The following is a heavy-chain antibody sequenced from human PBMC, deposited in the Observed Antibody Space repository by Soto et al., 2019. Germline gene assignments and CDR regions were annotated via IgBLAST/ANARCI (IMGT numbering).Heavy chain of an antibody. CDR2: IIPIFGTA. V-gene: IGHV1-69*13. Sequence: GASVKVSCKASVGTFSSYAISWVRQAPGKGLEWMGGIIPIFGTANYAQKFQGRVTITADESTSTAYMELSSLRSEDTAVYFCARDLGVRAPYWGWFDPWGQGSLVIASS. J-gene: IGHJ5*02. CDR3: ARDLGVRAPYWGWFDP. CDR1: VGTFSSYA. D-gene: IGHD3-10*01.